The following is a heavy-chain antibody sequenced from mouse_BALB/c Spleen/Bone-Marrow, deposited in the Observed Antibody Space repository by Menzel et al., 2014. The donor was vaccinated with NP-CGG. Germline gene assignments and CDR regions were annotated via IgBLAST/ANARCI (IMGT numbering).Heavy chain of an antibody. CDR2: ISGDGRYT. D-gene: IGHD2-4*01. CDR3: ERHAYYDQTEVSFVY. J-gene: IGHJ3*01. V-gene: IGHV5-9-2*01. CDR1: GFSFSNYG. Sequence: EVKLMESGGGLVKSGGSLKLSCAASGFSFSNYGMSWVRQTPEKRLEWVATISGDGRYTFYSDSVKGRFTISRDNAKNNLYLQLSSLRSEDTALYYCERHAYYDQTEVSFVYWGQGTLVTVSA.